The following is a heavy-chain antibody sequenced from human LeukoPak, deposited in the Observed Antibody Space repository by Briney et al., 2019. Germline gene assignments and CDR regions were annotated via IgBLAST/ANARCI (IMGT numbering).Heavy chain of an antibody. D-gene: IGHD2-2*01. Sequence: SETLSLTCAVYGGSFSGYYWSWIRQPPGKGLEWIGEINHSGSTNYNPSLKSRVTVSVDTSKNQFSLKLSSVTAADTAVYYCARDSAYYCSSTSCSNRTPFDYWGQGTLVTVSS. J-gene: IGHJ4*02. CDR2: INHSGST. V-gene: IGHV4-34*01. CDR1: GGSFSGYY. CDR3: ARDSAYYCSSTSCSNRTPFDY.